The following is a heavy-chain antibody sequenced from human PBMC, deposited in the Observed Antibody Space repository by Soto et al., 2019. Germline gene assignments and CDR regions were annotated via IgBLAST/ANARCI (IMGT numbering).Heavy chain of an antibody. CDR3: AKSNGRFLWLGEIFLLAV. D-gene: IGHD5-12*01. V-gene: IGHV3-23*01. CDR1: GLRSYRFS. CDR2: VIYSGGTT. J-gene: IGHJ4*02. Sequence: PGGRMRLACSASGLRSYRFSMSGVRPATGKGLEWVSAVIYSGGTTYYVDSVKGRFTISRDNSRNTLYLQMEGLRAEDTALYYCAKSNGRFLWLGEIFLLAVWGQRTQVTVS.